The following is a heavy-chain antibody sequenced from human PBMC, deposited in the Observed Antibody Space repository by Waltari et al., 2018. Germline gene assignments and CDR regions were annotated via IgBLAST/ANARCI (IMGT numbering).Heavy chain of an antibody. CDR3: AKENKRRAFDI. J-gene: IGHJ3*02. CDR1: GFTFSSYG. V-gene: IGHV3-30*02. CDR2: IRYDGSNK. Sequence: QVQLVESGGGVVQPGGSLRLSCAASGFTFSSYGMHWARQAPVKGLGCGEFIRYDGSNKYYADSVKGRFTISRDNSKNTLYLQMNSLRAEDTAVYYCAKENKRRAFDIWGQGTMVTVSS.